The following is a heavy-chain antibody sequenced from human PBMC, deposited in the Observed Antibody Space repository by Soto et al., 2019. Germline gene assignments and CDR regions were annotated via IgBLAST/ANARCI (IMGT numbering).Heavy chain of an antibody. CDR2: ISFDGSTE. Sequence: QVQLVDSGGGGVQPGRSLRLSCAASGFTFISYAMHWVRQAPGKGLEWVAVISFDGSTEYYADSVKGRFTISRDNSKNTVYLQMNRLRSEDTAVYYCARARHGSGSYTHFYYGLDVWGQGTTVTVSS. CDR3: ARARHGSGSYTHFYYGLDV. V-gene: IGHV3-30-3*01. J-gene: IGHJ6*02. D-gene: IGHD3-10*01. CDR1: GFTFISYA.